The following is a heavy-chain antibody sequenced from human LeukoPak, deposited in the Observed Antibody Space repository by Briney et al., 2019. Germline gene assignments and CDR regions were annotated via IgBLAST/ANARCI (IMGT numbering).Heavy chain of an antibody. Sequence: SETLSLTCAVSGYSISSGYYWGWIRQPPGKGLEWMGSIYHSGSTYYNPSLKSRVTISVDTSKNQFSLKLSSVTAADTAVYYCARRYYDFCSGYYPAAFDIWGQGTKVTVSS. CDR1: GYSISSGYY. CDR3: ARRYYDFCSGYYPAAFDI. V-gene: IGHV4-38-2*01. D-gene: IGHD3-3*01. J-gene: IGHJ3*02. CDR2: IYHSGST.